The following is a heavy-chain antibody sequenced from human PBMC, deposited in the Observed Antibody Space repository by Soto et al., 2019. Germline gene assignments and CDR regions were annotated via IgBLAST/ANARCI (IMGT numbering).Heavy chain of an antibody. D-gene: IGHD6-19*01. CDR1: GFTFSSYA. V-gene: IGHV3-64*01. CDR2: ISSNGGST. J-gene: IGHJ4*02. CDR3: ATSVAGTGYYIDY. Sequence: GGSLRLSCAASGFTFSSYAMHWVRQAPGKGLEYVSAISSNGGSTYYANSVKGRFTISRDNSKNTLYLQMGSLRAEDMAVYYFATSVAGTGYYIDYSGQATLVSVSS.